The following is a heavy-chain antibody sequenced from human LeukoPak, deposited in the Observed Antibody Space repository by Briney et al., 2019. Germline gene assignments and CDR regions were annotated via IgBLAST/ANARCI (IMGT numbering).Heavy chain of an antibody. CDR1: GDSISAYY. CDR3: TKYGGSPANYFDS. CDR2: VHKTGST. D-gene: IGHD1-26*01. Sequence: SETLSLTCTVSGDSISAYYWSWVRQPPGKGLEWIAFVHKTGSTNYNPSLKSRATISMDTSNSQFSLHVNSVTAADTAVYYCTKYGGSPANYFDSWGPGPWPPSPQ. J-gene: IGHJ4*02. V-gene: IGHV4-59*08.